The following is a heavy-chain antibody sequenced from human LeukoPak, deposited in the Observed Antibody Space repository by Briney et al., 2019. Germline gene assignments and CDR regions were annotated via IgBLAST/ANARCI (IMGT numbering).Heavy chain of an antibody. V-gene: IGHV3-53*01. J-gene: IGHJ3*02. CDR2: IYSDNT. CDR3: ARDGRYFDWSAFDI. CDR1: GFTVSSNS. D-gene: IGHD3-9*01. Sequence: GGSLRLSCTVSGFTVSSNSMSWVRQAPGKGLEWVSFIYSDNTHYSDSVKGRFTISRDNSKNTLYLQMNSLRAEDTAVYYCARDGRYFDWSAFDIWGQGTMVTVSS.